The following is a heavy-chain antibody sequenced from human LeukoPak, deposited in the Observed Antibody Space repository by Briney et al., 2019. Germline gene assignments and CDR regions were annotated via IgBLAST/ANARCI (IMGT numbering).Heavy chain of an antibody. CDR2: IYSSGSA. V-gene: IGHV4-4*07. CDR3: ARGDAVVTITDY. Sequence: SETLSLTCTVSGGSINSYYWSWIRQPAGKGLEWIGRIYSSGSANYNPSLKSRVTMSVDTSKNQFFLKLSSVAAADTAVYFCARGDAVVTITDYWGQGTLVTVSS. J-gene: IGHJ4*02. CDR1: GGSINSYY. D-gene: IGHD5-12*01.